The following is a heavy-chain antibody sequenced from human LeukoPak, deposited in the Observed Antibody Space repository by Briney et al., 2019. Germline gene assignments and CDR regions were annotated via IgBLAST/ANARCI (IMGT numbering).Heavy chain of an antibody. V-gene: IGHV4-38-2*02. Sequence: SETLSLTCTVSGYSITSGYNWAWIRQPPGKVLEGIGSFYHSGSAYYNPSLKSRVTISVDTSKNQSSLKLSSVTAADTAVYYCVRCCSSTTCYNRAVDYWGQGPLVTVSS. CDR3: VRCCSSTTCYNRAVDY. CDR1: GYSITSGYN. J-gene: IGHJ4*02. CDR2: FYHSGSA. D-gene: IGHD2-2*02.